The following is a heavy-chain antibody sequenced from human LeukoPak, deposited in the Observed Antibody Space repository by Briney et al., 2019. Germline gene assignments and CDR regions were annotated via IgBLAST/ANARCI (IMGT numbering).Heavy chain of an antibody. CDR1: GFTFSSYA. Sequence: GGSLRLSCAASGFTFSSYAMHWVRHAPGKGLEWGAVISYDGSNKYYADSVKGRFTISRDNSKNTLYLQMNSLRAEDTAVYYCARDYGSGSYYYYGMDVWGKGTTVTVSS. J-gene: IGHJ6*04. D-gene: IGHD3-10*01. CDR3: ARDYGSGSYYYYGMDV. V-gene: IGHV3-30*04. CDR2: ISYDGSNK.